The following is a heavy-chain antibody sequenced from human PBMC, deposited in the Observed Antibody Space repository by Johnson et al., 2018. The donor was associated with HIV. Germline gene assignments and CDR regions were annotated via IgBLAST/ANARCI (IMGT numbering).Heavy chain of an antibody. CDR1: GFTFSSHW. CDR3: ATLNGHAFDI. CDR2: IKQGGSEK. J-gene: IGHJ3*02. V-gene: IGHV3-7*05. Sequence: VQLVESGGGVVQPGRSLRLSCAASGFTFSSHWMSWVRQAPGKGLEWVANIKQGGSEKYFVDSLKGRFIISRDNAKNSLYLQMNSLRAEDTAVYYCATLNGHAFDIWGQGTMVTVSS.